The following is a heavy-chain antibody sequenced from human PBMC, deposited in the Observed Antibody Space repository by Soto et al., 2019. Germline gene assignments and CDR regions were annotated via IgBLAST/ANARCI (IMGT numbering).Heavy chain of an antibody. CDR2: INHSGST. CDR3: ASHGSIAAAGDVVVEYNWFDP. Sequence: SETLSLTCAFYGGSFIGYYWIWIRQPPGKGLEWIGEINHSGSTNYNPSLKSRVTISVDTSKNQFSLKLSSVTAADTAVYYCASHGSIAAAGDVVVEYNWFDPWGQGTLVTVSS. CDR1: GGSFIGYY. D-gene: IGHD6-13*01. V-gene: IGHV4-34*01. J-gene: IGHJ5*02.